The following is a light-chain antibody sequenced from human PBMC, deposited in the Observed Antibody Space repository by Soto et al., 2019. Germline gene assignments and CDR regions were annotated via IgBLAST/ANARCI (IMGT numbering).Light chain of an antibody. V-gene: IGLV4-69*01. CDR3: QPWGTGLQV. Sequence: QSVLTQSPSASASLGASVKLTCTLSSGHSSYAIAWHQQQPEKGPRYLMKLNSDGSHSKGDGLPDRFSGSSSGAERYLTISRLHSEDDAYYSSQPWGTGLQVFGGGTKLTVL. CDR1: SGHSSYA. CDR2: LNSDGSH. J-gene: IGLJ2*01.